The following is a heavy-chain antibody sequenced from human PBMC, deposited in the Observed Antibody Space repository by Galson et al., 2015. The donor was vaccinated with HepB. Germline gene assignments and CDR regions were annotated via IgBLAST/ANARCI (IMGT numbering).Heavy chain of an antibody. CDR3: ARDGGWGTNQDY. D-gene: IGHD6-19*01. CDR1: GFTFSSYW. Sequence: SLRLSCAASGFTFSSYWMHWVRQAPGKGLAWVSRINSDGSSTSYADSVKGRFTISRDNAKNTLYLQMNSLRAEDTAVYYCARDGGWGTNQDYWGQGTLVTVSS. J-gene: IGHJ4*02. V-gene: IGHV3-74*01. CDR2: INSDGSST.